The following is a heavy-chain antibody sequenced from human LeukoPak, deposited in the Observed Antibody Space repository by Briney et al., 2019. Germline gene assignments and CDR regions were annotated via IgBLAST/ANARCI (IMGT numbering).Heavy chain of an antibody. CDR1: GFTFSSYG. CDR3: ARCYDSSGYHDY. CDR2: ISYDGSNK. Sequence: GGSLRLSCAASGFTFSSYGMHWVRQTPGKGLEWVAVISYDGSNKYYADSVKGRFTISRDNSKNTLYLQMNSLRAEDTAVYYCARCYDSSGYHDYWGQGTLVTVSS. D-gene: IGHD3-22*01. J-gene: IGHJ4*02. V-gene: IGHV3-30*03.